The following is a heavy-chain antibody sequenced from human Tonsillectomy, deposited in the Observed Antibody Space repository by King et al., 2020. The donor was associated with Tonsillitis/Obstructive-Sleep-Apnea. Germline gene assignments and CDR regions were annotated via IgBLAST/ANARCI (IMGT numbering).Heavy chain of an antibody. D-gene: IGHD4-23*01. CDR3: AREEGYGGFPFGY. Sequence: VQLVESGGVLVQPGGSLRLSCAASGFTFTTYSMNWVRQAPGKGLEWVSYISGSSSTISYAESVRGRFTISRDNAKNALYLQMNSLRDEDTAVYYCAREEGYGGFPFGYWGQGTLVTVSS. CDR1: GFTFTTYS. J-gene: IGHJ4*02. CDR2: ISGSSSTI. V-gene: IGHV3-48*02.